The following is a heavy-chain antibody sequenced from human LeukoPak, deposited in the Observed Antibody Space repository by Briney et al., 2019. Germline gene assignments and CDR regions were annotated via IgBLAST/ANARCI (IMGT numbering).Heavy chain of an antibody. J-gene: IGHJ4*02. D-gene: IGHD3-22*01. Sequence: GGSLRLSCAASGFTFSSYAMSWVRQAPGKGLEWVSAISGSGGSTYYADSVKGRFTISRDNPKNTLYLQMNSLRAEDTAVYYCAKGIFGSSGYRPFDYWGQGTLVTVSS. CDR1: GFTFSSYA. CDR3: AKGIFGSSGYRPFDY. V-gene: IGHV3-23*01. CDR2: ISGSGGST.